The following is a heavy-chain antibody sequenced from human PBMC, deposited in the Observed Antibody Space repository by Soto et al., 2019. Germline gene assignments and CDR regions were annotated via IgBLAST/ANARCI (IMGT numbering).Heavy chain of an antibody. CDR2: IYTTGST. V-gene: IGHV4-4*07. D-gene: IGHD7-27*01. CDR1: GDSISDYY. J-gene: IGHJ6*02. CDR3: AREWGLLPYYVMNV. Sequence: SETLSLTCTVSGDSISDYYWSWIRQPAGKGLEWIGRIYTTGSTDYNPSLQSRVTTSVDTSKNDFSLNLSSVTAADTAVYFCAREWGLLPYYVMNVWGHGTAVTVSS.